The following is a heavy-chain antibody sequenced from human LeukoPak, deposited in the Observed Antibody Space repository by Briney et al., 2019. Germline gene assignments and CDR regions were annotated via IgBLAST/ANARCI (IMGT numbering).Heavy chain of an antibody. D-gene: IGHD6-13*01. V-gene: IGHV3-11*06. CDR3: AREVAAAGALDY. J-gene: IGHJ4*02. CDR2: ISSSSSYT. CDR1: GFPFSDYY. Sequence: GGSLRLSCAAPGFPFSDYYMSWIRQAPGKGLEWVSYISSSSSYTNYADSVKGRFTISRDNAKNSLYLQMNSLRAEDTAVYYCAREVAAAGALDYWGQGTLVTVSS.